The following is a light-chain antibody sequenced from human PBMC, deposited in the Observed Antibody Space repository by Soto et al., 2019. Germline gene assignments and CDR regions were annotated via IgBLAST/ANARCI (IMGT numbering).Light chain of an antibody. J-gene: IGKJ3*01. CDR1: QSVSSSY. V-gene: IGKV3-20*01. Sequence: EIVLTQSPGTLSLSPGERATLSCRASQSVSSSYLAWYQQKPGQAPRLLMYGASKRATDIPDRFSGSGSGTDFTLTISRLEPEDFAVYFCQQYGSSPPFTFGPGTKVDIK. CDR2: GAS. CDR3: QQYGSSPPFT.